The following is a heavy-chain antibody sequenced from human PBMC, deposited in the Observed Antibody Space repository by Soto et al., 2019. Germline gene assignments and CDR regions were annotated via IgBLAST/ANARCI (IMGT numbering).Heavy chain of an antibody. CDR2: ISPYSGST. J-gene: IGHJ5*02. V-gene: IGHV1-18*01. CDR1: GYTFTSYG. D-gene: IGHD6-6*01. CDR3: ARDLSIAAPPGWFDP. Sequence: ASVKVSCKASGYTFTSYGISWVRQAPGQGLEWMGLISPYSGSTSYAQKFQGRVTMTRDTSTSTVYMELSSLRSEDTAVYYCARDLSIAAPPGWFDPWGQGTLVTVSS.